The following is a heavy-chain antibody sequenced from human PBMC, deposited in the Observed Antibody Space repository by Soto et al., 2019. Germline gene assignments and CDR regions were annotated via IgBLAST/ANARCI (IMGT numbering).Heavy chain of an antibody. CDR1: GYTFTSYA. D-gene: IGHD3-10*01. CDR2: INAGNGNT. CDR3: AASIWFGELFSLDY. Sequence: ASVKVSCKASGYTFTSYAMHWVRMAPGQRLEWMGWINAGNGNTKYSQKFQGRASITRDTSASTAYMELSSLRSEDTAVYYCAASIWFGELFSLDYWGQGTLVTVSS. J-gene: IGHJ4*02. V-gene: IGHV1-3*01.